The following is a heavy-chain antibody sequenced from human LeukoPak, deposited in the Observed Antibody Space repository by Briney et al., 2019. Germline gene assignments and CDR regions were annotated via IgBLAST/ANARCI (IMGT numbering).Heavy chain of an antibody. CDR1: GGTFSSYA. V-gene: IGHV1-69*13. Sequence: SVKVSCKASGGTFSSYAISWVRQAPGQGLEWMGGIIPIFGTANYAQKFQGRVTITADESTSTAYMELSSLRSEDTAVYYCAKPRSGSANWALQIFDNWGQGTLVTVSS. J-gene: IGHJ4*02. CDR2: IIPIFGTA. D-gene: IGHD1-1*01. CDR3: AKPRSGSANWALQIFDN.